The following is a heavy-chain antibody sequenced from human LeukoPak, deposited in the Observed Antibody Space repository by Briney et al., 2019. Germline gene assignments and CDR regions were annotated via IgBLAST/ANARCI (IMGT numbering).Heavy chain of an antibody. CDR3: ARDPRASTAAAGWFDP. CDR2: ITRSGTYT. D-gene: IGHD6-13*01. CDR1: GFTLSVYT. J-gene: IGHJ5*02. Sequence: GSLRLSCAASGFTLSVYTMNWVRQAPGKGLEWVSSITRSGTYTFYADSVKGRFTISRDSAENSLFLQMNSLRAEDTAVYYCARDPRASTAAAGWFDPWGQGALVIVSS. V-gene: IGHV3-21*01.